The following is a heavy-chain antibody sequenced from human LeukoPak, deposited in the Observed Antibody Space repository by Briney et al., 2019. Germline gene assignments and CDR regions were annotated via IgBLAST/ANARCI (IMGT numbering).Heavy chain of an antibody. CDR3: ARDPLTGYYDY. CDR1: GYTFTNYY. J-gene: IGHJ4*02. Sequence: GASVKVSCKASGYTFTNYYMHWVRQAPGQGLEWMAIINPSSGSANSAQNFQGRVTITRDTSASTAYMELSSLRSEDTAVYYCARDPLTGYYDYWGQGTPVTVSS. D-gene: IGHD3-9*01. CDR2: INPSSGSA. V-gene: IGHV1-46*01.